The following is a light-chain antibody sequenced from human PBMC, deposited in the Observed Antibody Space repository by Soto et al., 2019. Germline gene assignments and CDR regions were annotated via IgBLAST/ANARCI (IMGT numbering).Light chain of an antibody. CDR2: EVS. V-gene: IGLV2-14*01. J-gene: IGLJ1*01. CDR3: GSSSGITTLL. CDR1: TSDIGAYNY. Sequence: QSLLTQPASVSGSRGQSITISCTGTTSDIGAYNYVSWYQQHAGKAPKLIIYEVSRRPSGVSNRFSGSKSGSTASLTISGLQAEDEALYYCGSSSGITTLLFATGTKVTVL.